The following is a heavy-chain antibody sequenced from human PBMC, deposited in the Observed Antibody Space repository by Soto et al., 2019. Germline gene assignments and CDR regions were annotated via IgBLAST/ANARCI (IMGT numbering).Heavy chain of an antibody. D-gene: IGHD3-22*01. CDR2: FDPEDGET. J-gene: IGHJ4*02. V-gene: IGHV1-24*01. CDR3: ATAPRITRIVVVTPSFDY. Sequence: GASVKVSCKVSGYTLTELSMHWVRQAPGKGLEWMGGFDPEDGETIYAQKFQGRVTMTEDTSTDTAYMELSSLRSEDTAVYYCATAPRITRIVVVTPSFDYWGQGTLVTVSS. CDR1: GYTLTELS.